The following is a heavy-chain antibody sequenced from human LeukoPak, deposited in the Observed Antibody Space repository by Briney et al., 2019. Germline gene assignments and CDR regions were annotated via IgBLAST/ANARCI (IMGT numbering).Heavy chain of an antibody. D-gene: IGHD5-12*01. CDR3: AKWVATTYFDY. Sequence: GSLRLSCAASGFTFSNYAMTWVRQAPGKGLEWFSAISGSGGSTYYADSVKGRFTISRDNSKNTLYLQMNSLRAEDTAVYYCAKWVATTYFDYWGQGTLVTVSS. V-gene: IGHV3-23*01. CDR2: ISGSGGST. J-gene: IGHJ4*02. CDR1: GFTFSNYA.